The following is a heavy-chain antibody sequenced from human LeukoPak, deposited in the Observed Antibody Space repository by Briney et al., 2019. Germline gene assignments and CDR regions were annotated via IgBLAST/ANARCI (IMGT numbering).Heavy chain of an antibody. CDR1: GGSISSSSYY. J-gene: IGHJ4*02. V-gene: IGHV4-39*07. D-gene: IGHD6-19*01. CDR2: IYYSGST. Sequence: SETLSLTCTVSGGSISSSSYYWGWIRQPPGKGLEWIGSIYYSGSTYYNPSLKSRVTISVDTSKNQFSLKLSSVTAADTAVYYCVTGYSSGWYSIPVDYWGQGTLVTVSS. CDR3: VTGYSSGWYSIPVDY.